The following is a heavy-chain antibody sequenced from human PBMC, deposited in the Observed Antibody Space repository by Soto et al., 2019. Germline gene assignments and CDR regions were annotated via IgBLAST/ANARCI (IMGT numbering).Heavy chain of an antibody. D-gene: IGHD4-4*01. CDR2: VYQTVST. Sequence: ETLSLTCTVSGYSISNGCYWAWIRQSPGKGLEWIGSVYQTVSTYYNPSLESRVTILVDIAKNHFSLRLNSVTAADTAVYFCAREKGHSNPFDFWGPGMLVTVS. J-gene: IGHJ4*02. V-gene: IGHV4-38-2*02. CDR1: GYSISNGCY. CDR3: AREKGHSNPFDF.